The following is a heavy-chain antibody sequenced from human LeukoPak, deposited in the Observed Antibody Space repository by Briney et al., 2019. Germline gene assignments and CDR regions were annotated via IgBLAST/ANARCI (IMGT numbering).Heavy chain of an antibody. Sequence: ASVKVSCKASGYSFTDYYIHWVRQAPGQGLEWMGWINPNSGGTNYAQKFLGRVTMTSDTSISTAYMDLNRLSSDDTAVYYCARVAVADSVYFDYWGQGTLSPSPQ. CDR2: INPNSGGT. CDR3: ARVAVADSVYFDY. D-gene: IGHD6-19*01. V-gene: IGHV1-2*02. CDR1: GYSFTDYY. J-gene: IGHJ4*02.